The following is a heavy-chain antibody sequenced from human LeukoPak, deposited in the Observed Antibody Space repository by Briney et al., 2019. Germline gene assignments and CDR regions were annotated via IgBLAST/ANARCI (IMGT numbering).Heavy chain of an antibody. D-gene: IGHD2-15*01. Sequence: GGSLRLSCAASRFTFSSYSMNWVRQAPGKGLEWVSSISSSSSYIYYADSVKGRFTISRDNAKNTLYLQMNSLRAEDTAVYYCARSWYSLYMDVWGKGTTVTVSS. V-gene: IGHV3-21*01. J-gene: IGHJ6*03. CDR1: RFTFSSYS. CDR3: ARSWYSLYMDV. CDR2: ISSSSSYI.